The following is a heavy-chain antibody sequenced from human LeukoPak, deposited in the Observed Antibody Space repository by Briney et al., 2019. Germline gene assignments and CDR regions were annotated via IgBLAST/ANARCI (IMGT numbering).Heavy chain of an antibody. CDR2: INPNSGGT. CDR1: GYTFTGYY. J-gene: IGHJ4*02. V-gene: IGHV1-2*02. Sequence: GASVKVSCKASGYTFTGYYMHWVRQAPGQGLEWMACINPNSGGTNYAQKFQGRVTMTRDTSISTAYMELSRLRSDDTAVYYCARDPTEDFWSGFYSYFDFWGQGTLVTVSS. D-gene: IGHD3-3*01. CDR3: ARDPTEDFWSGFYSYFDF.